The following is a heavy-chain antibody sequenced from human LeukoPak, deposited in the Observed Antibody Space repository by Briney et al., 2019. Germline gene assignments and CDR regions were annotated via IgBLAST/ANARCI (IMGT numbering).Heavy chain of an antibody. D-gene: IGHD3-22*01. CDR3: AKQPDSSGCPSFFDY. CDR2: LSDSGGST. J-gene: IGHJ4*02. Sequence: GGSLRLSYAASGFTFSSYGMHWVRQAPGKGLEWVSSLSDSGGSTYYADSVKGRFTISRDNSKNTLFLQMNSLRAEDTAVYYCAKQPDSSGCPSFFDYWGQGTLVTVSS. CDR1: GFTFSSYG. V-gene: IGHV3-23*01.